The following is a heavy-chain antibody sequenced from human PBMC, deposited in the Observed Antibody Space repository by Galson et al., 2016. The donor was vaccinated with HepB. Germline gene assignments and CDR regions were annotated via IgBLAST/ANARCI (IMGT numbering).Heavy chain of an antibody. V-gene: IGHV4-59*01. D-gene: IGHD6-19*01. CDR2: ISYSGTT. CDR3: ARGVSGFGY. Sequence: ETLSLTCTVSDDSINTYYWSWIRQPPGKRLEWIGYISYSGTTNYNPSLKSRVTISIDTSKNQFSLKLTSVTAADTAMYYCARGVSGFGYWGQGTLVTVSS. J-gene: IGHJ4*02. CDR1: DDSINTYY.